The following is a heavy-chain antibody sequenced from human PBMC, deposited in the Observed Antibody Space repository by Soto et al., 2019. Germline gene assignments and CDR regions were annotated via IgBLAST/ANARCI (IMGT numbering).Heavy chain of an antibody. CDR3: AGHGGYSY. V-gene: IGHV3-23*01. Sequence: PGGSLRLSCAASGFTFSTNAMSWVRQAPGKGLEWVSAISGSGGSTYYADSVKGRLTISRDNSKNTLYLQMNSLRSEDTALYYCAGHGGYSYLGQGTLVTVSS. D-gene: IGHD4-17*01. CDR1: GFTFSTNA. J-gene: IGHJ4*02. CDR2: ISGSGGST.